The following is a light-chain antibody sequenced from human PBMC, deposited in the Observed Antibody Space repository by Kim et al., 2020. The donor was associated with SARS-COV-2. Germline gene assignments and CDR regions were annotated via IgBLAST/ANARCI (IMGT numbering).Light chain of an antibody. J-gene: IGLJ1*01. CDR1: GLRSYY. V-gene: IGLV3-19*01. CDR2: GRN. Sequence: LGQTVKITCQGDGLRSYYASWYQQKPGQAPILVIYGRNNRPSGIPDRFSGSSSVNTSSFTITVAQAEDEADYYCISRVSTGYRWVFGTGTKVTVL. CDR3: ISRVSTGYRWV.